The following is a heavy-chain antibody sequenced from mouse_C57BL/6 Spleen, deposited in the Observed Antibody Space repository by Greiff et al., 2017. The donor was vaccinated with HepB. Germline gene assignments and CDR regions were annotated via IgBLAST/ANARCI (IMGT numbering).Heavy chain of an antibody. J-gene: IGHJ2*01. CDR1: GYTFTSYG. Sequence: QVQLQQSGAELARPGASVKLSCKASGYTFTSYGISWVKQRPGQGLEWIGEIYPRSGNTYYNEKFKGKATLTADKSSSTAYMELRSLTSEDSAVYFCARRDSNYLYCDYWGQGTTLTVSS. V-gene: IGHV1-81*01. CDR3: ARRDSNYLYCDY. CDR2: IYPRSGNT. D-gene: IGHD2-5*01.